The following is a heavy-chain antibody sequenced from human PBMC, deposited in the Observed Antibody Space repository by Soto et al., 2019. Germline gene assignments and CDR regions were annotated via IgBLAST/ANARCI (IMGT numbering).Heavy chain of an antibody. Sequence: PGGSLRLSCAASGFTFITYSMNWVRRAPGKGLEWVSYISSSGSTIYYADSVKGRFTISRDNAKNSLYLQMNSLRDEDTAVYYCARDGYGDYAFDYWGQGTLVTVSS. CDR3: ARDGYGDYAFDY. J-gene: IGHJ4*02. CDR1: GFTFITYS. CDR2: ISSSGSTI. D-gene: IGHD4-17*01. V-gene: IGHV3-48*02.